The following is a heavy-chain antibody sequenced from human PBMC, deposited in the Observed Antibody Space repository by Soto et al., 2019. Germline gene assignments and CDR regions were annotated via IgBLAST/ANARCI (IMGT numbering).Heavy chain of an antibody. CDR3: AKHVDNWGAPYYLES. Sequence: SETLSLTCTVSGASISSSNYYWGWVRQPPGKGLEWIASIYFSGRTHYNPSLQSRITVSIDSSKNLFSLRLTSVTASDTAMYFCAKHVDNWGAPYYLESWGHGTLVTVSS. CDR2: IYFSGRT. V-gene: IGHV4-39*01. D-gene: IGHD3-16*01. CDR1: GASISSSNYY. J-gene: IGHJ4*01.